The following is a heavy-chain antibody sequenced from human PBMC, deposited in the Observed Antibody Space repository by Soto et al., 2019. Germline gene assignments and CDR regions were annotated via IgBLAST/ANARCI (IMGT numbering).Heavy chain of an antibody. V-gene: IGHV3-30-3*01. CDR1: GFSFSSYA. Sequence: GGSPRLACAASGFSFSSYAMPWVRQAPGKGLEWVAVISYDGSNKYYADSVKGRFTISRDNSKNTLYLQMNSLRAEDTAVYYCARGLIGCNFNYYYYFTHFWGEATMASVSS. J-gene: IGHJ6*02. CDR3: ARGLIGCNFNYYYYFTHF. CDR2: ISYDGSNK. D-gene: IGHD4-4*01.